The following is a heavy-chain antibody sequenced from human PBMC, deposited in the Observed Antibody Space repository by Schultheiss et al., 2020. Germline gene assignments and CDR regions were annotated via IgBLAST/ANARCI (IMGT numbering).Heavy chain of an antibody. V-gene: IGHV1-46*01. D-gene: IGHD3-22*01. CDR1: GYTFTSYY. CDR2: INPSGGST. CDR3: ARAIPPYDSSGYYPPLAWYYGMDV. J-gene: IGHJ6*02. Sequence: ASVKVSCKASGYTFTSYYMHWVRQAPGQGLEWMGIINPSGGSTSYAQKFQGRVTMTRDTSISTAYMELSRLRSDDTAVYYCARAIPPYDSSGYYPPLAWYYGMDVWGQGTTVTVSS.